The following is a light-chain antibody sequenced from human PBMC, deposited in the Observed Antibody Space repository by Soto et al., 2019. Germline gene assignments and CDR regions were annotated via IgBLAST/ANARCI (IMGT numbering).Light chain of an antibody. V-gene: IGKV1-6*02. CDR3: LQDHAYPWT. Sequence: IQMTQSPSSLSVSVTDRVTITCRASQDIGNDLGWYKQRPGEAPELLLYAASTLRSGVPSRFSGSGSGTHFTLTINNLQPEVSATYFCLQDHAYPWTFGHGTNVEV. CDR2: AAS. J-gene: IGKJ1*01. CDR1: QDIGND.